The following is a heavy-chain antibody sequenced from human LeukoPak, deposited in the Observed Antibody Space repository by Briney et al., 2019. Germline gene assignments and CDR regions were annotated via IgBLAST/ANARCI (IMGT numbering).Heavy chain of an antibody. D-gene: IGHD1-26*01. CDR3: AKVRSVGELLGFAY. CDR1: GFTFSSYA. Sequence: GGSLRLSCAASGFTFSSYAMRWVRQAPGKGLEWVSAISNNGGSTYYADSVKGRFTISRDNSKNTLYLRMNSLRAEDTAVYYCAKVRSVGELLGFAYWGEGRLVTVSS. J-gene: IGHJ1*01. CDR2: ISNNGGST. V-gene: IGHV3-23*01.